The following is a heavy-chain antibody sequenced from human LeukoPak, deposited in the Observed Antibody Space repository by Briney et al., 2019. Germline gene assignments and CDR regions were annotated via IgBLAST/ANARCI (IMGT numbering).Heavy chain of an antibody. V-gene: IGHV3-9*01. Sequence: GGSLRLSCVGSGFIFDDYGMHWVRQAPGKGLEWVAGLSWNSNGIGYGASVKGRFTISRDNAKKSLYLQMNSLRVEDTALYYCGKGVYGGNSGGHFVDSWGQGTLVTVSS. CDR2: LSWNSNGI. CDR1: GFIFDDYG. CDR3: GKGVYGGNSGGHFVDS. J-gene: IGHJ4*02. D-gene: IGHD4-23*01.